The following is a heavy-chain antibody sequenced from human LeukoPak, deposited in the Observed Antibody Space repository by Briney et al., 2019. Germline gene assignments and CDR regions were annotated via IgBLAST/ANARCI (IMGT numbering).Heavy chain of an antibody. V-gene: IGHV3-9*01. CDR1: GFTFDDFA. Sequence: GGSLRLSCAASGFTFDDFALHWVRQSPGKGLEWVSGISWNSDTTAYADSVKGRFTISRDTANDSLYLLMNNLTIEDTAFYYFSKAPNYYTSANYLDYFENWGQGSLVTVSS. D-gene: IGHD3-10*01. CDR2: ISWNSDTT. CDR3: SKAPNYYTSANYLDYFEN. J-gene: IGHJ4*02.